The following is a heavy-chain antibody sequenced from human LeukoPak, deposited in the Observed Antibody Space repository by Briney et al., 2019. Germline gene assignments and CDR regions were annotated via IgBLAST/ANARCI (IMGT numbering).Heavy chain of an antibody. Sequence: SETLSLTCAVYGWSFNDYYWNWVRQPPGEGLELIGEINARGDTNYNPSLKSRVTISVDSSKNQVSLTLTSLIPADTAIYYCARGQVPAARGYNWFDPWGQGTLVTVSS. CDR3: ARGQVPAARGYNWFDP. V-gene: IGHV4-34*01. J-gene: IGHJ5*02. D-gene: IGHD2-2*01. CDR2: INARGDT. CDR1: GWSFNDYY.